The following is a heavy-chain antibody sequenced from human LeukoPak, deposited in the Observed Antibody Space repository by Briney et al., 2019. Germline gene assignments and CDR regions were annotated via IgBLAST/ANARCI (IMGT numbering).Heavy chain of an antibody. CDR3: ARAELAHKG. CDR1: GFTFSSYS. CDR2: ISSSSSYI. Sequence: GGSLRLSCAASGFTFSSYSMNWVRQAPGKGLEWVSSISSSSSYIYYVDSVKGRFTISRDNAKNSLYLQMNSLRAEDTAVYYCARAELAHKGWGQGTLVTVSS. J-gene: IGHJ4*02. D-gene: IGHD3-10*01. V-gene: IGHV3-21*01.